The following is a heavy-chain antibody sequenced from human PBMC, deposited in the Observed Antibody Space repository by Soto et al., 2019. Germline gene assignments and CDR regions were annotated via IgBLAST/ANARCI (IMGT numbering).Heavy chain of an antibody. J-gene: IGHJ5*02. D-gene: IGHD3-10*01. CDR1: GFTFTYAW. CDR3: ATDGGA. CDR2: IKSKTAGGTI. Sequence: EVQLVESGGGLVKPGGSLTLSCAASGFTFTYAWMNWVRQAPGTGLEWVGRIKSKTAGGTIEYTAPVKGRFTISRDDSKNTLFMPMNSLKAEDTAVFYCATDGGAWGQGTLVTVSS. V-gene: IGHV3-15*07.